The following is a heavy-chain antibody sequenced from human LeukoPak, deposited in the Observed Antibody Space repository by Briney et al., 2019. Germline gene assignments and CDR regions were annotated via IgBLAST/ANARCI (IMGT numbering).Heavy chain of an antibody. V-gene: IGHV4-39*07. Sequence: SETLSLTCTVSGGSISSSSYYWGWIRQPPGKGLEWIGSIYYSGSTYYNPSLKSRVTISVDTSRNQFSLKLSSVTAADTAVYYCARSSGYDRVFDYWGQGTLVTVSS. D-gene: IGHD5-12*01. CDR2: IYYSGST. CDR1: GGSISSSSYY. J-gene: IGHJ4*02. CDR3: ARSSGYDRVFDY.